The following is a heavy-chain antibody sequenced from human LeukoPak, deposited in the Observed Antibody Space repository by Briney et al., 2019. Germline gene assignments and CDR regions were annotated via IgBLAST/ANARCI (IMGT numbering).Heavy chain of an antibody. CDR1: RCTFTGYY. Sequence: ASVKVSCKASRCTFTGYYMHWVRQAPGQGLEWMGWINPNSGGTNYAQKFQGRVTMTRDTSISTAYMELSRLRSDDTAVYYSARISSGWYNYFDYWGQGTLVTVSS. CDR3: ARISSGWYNYFDY. V-gene: IGHV1-2*02. D-gene: IGHD6-19*01. J-gene: IGHJ4*02. CDR2: INPNSGGT.